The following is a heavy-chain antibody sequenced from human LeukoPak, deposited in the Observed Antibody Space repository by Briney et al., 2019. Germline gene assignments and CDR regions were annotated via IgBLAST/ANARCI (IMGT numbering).Heavy chain of an antibody. CDR3: VRDRGNWFDP. Sequence: GRSLRLSCAASRFTFSTYCMHWVRQAPGKGLEWVAVIWNDASNKYYADSVKGRFTISRDNSKNTLYLQMNSLRVEDTAVYYCVRDRGNWFDPWGQGTLVTVSS. J-gene: IGHJ5*02. D-gene: IGHD3-10*01. CDR1: RFTFSTYC. V-gene: IGHV3-33*01. CDR2: IWNDASNK.